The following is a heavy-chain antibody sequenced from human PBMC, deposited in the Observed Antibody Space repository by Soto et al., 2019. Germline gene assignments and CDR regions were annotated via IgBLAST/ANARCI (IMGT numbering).Heavy chain of an antibody. CDR3: ARGGCRSTSCYRRKNWFDP. Sequence: SETLSLTCAVYGGSFSGYYWSWIRKPPGKGLEWIGEINHRGSTNYNPSLKSRVTISVDTSKNQFSLKLSSVTAADTAVYYCARGGCRSTSCYRRKNWFDPWGQGTLVTVSS. CDR2: INHRGST. J-gene: IGHJ5*02. D-gene: IGHD2-2*02. V-gene: IGHV4-34*01. CDR1: GGSFSGYY.